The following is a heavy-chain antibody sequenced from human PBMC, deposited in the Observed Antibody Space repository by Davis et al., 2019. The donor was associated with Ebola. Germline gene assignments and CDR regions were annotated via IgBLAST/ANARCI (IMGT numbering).Heavy chain of an antibody. J-gene: IGHJ4*02. D-gene: IGHD2-8*02. Sequence: SETLSLTCTVSGGSVSSGSYYWSWIRQPPGKGLEWIGYIYYSGSTNYNPSLKSRVTISVDTSKNQFSLKLSSVTAADTAVYYCASDYLVYWGQGTLVTVSS. V-gene: IGHV4-61*01. CDR2: IYYSGST. CDR1: GGSVSSGSYY. CDR3: ASDYLVY.